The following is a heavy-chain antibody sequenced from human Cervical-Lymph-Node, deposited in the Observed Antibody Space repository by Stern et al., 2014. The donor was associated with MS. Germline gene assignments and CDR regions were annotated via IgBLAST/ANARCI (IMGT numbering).Heavy chain of an antibody. CDR1: GGSISSNHW. J-gene: IGHJ4*02. Sequence: QVQLQESGPGLVKPSGTLSLTCAVSGGSISSNHWWSWVRQFPGRGLEWIGEIYHSGSPNYNPSFKSRVTMSVDKSKNHFPLNLTSVTAADTAVYYCASFPAYWGQGTLVTVSS. V-gene: IGHV4-4*02. CDR2: IYHSGSP. CDR3: ASFPAY.